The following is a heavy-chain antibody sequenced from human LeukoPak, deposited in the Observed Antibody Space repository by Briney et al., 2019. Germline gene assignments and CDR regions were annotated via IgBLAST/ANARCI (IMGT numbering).Heavy chain of an antibody. CDR3: AKSPEGELFNYFDY. V-gene: IGHV3-43D*03. D-gene: IGHD1-14*01. CDR1: GFTFDDYA. Sequence: GGSLRLSCAASGFTFDDYAMHWVRQAPGKGLEWVSLISWDGGSTYYVDSVKGRFTISRDNSKNSLYLQMNSLRAEDTALYYCAKSPEGELFNYFDYWGQGTLVTVSS. CDR2: ISWDGGST. J-gene: IGHJ4*02.